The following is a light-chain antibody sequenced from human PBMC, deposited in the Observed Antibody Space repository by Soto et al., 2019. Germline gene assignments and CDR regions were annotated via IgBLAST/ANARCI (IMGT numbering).Light chain of an antibody. CDR1: QSISSW. J-gene: IGKJ1*01. V-gene: IGKV1-5*01. CDR3: QQYTSYKWT. Sequence: DVRMNMSPSTLSASVGDRVTITCRASQSISSWLAWYQQKPGKAPKLLIYDASSLESGVPSRFSGSGSGTEFTLTISSLQPDDFATYYCQQYTSYKWTFGQLSKVDIK. CDR2: DAS.